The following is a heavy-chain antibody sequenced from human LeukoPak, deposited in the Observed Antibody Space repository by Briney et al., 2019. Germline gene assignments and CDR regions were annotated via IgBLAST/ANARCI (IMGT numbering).Heavy chain of an antibody. D-gene: IGHD4-17*01. CDR1: GFTFSNAW. CDR3: TTEGDYGDYYDY. J-gene: IGHJ4*02. Sequence: GGSLRLSCAASGFTFSNAWMSWVRQAPGKGVEWVGRIKSKTDGGTTDYAAPVKGRFTISRDDSKNTLYLQMNSLKTEDTAVYYCTTEGDYGDYYDYWGQGTLVTVSS. V-gene: IGHV3-15*01. CDR2: IKSKTDGGTT.